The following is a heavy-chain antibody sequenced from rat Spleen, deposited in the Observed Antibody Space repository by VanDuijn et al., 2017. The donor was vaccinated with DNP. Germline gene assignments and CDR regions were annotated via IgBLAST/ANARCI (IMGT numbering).Heavy chain of an antibody. Sequence: EVQLVESGGGLVQPGRSLKLSCVASGFTFNYFWMAWIRQVPGKGLEWVAAIPGSGVTTYYSDSVKGRFTISRNNAEDTLYLQMNSLRSGDTAIYYCARGSTTVDYWYFDFWGPGTMVAVSS. V-gene: IGHV5-31*01. CDR1: GFTFNYFW. D-gene: IGHD1-1*01. CDR2: IPGSGVTT. J-gene: IGHJ1*01. CDR3: ARGSTTVDYWYFDF.